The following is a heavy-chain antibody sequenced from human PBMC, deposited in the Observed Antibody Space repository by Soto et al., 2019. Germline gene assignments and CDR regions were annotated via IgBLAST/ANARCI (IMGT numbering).Heavy chain of an antibody. CDR1: GLNFSNYW. J-gene: IGHJ4*02. CDR3: APDIIDY. V-gene: IGHV3-7*05. D-gene: IGHD3-10*01. CDR2: INQHGTEK. Sequence: EVQLVESGGDLVPPGGSLRLSCVASGLNFSNYWMTWARQAPGKGLEWVANINQHGTEKFYVDSVEGRFSISRDNAYHSVYLQMNSLRAEDTAIYYCAPDIIDYWGQGTSVTVSS.